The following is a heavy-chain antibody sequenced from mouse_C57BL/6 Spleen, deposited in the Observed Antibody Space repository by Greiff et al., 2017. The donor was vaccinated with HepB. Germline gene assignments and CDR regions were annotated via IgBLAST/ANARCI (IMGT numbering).Heavy chain of an antibody. CDR1: GYAFTNYL. CDR3: ARKDGSSLYAMDY. CDR2: INPGSGGT. D-gene: IGHD1-1*01. Sequence: QVQLQQSGAELVRPGTSVKVSCKASGYAFTNYLIEWVKQRPGQGLEWIGVINPGSGGTNYNEKFKGKATLTADKSSSTAYMQLSSLTSEDSAVYFCARKDGSSLYAMDYWGQGTSVTVSS. V-gene: IGHV1-54*01. J-gene: IGHJ4*01.